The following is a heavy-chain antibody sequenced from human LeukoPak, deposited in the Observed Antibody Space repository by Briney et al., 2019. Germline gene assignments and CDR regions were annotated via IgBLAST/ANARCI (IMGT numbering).Heavy chain of an antibody. CDR1: GDSFSDSY. D-gene: IGHD1-26*01. CDR3: ARLPGTIHDAFDT. CDR2: INHGGGT. Sequence: PSETLSLTCAVYGDSFSDSYWSWIRQPPQKGLEWIGEINHGGGTNYNPSLKSRVTISLHTSNNRFSLNLTSVTAADSAVYYCARLPGTIHDAFDTWGQGTVVTVSS. V-gene: IGHV4-34*01. J-gene: IGHJ3*02.